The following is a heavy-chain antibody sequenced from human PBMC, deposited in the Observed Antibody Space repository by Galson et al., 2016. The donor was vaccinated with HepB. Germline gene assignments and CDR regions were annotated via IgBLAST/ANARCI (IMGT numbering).Heavy chain of an antibody. CDR3: ARDYGSPRGWAFDI. CDR2: IYYTGIT. D-gene: IGHD6-13*01. J-gene: IGHJ3*02. Sequence: SETLSLTCTVSGDSIDTYHWSWIRQPPGKGLGWLGYIYYTGITSYNPSLKSRVTISVDTSKDHFSLKLSSVTAADTAVYYCARDYGSPRGWAFDIWGQGTMVTVSS. V-gene: IGHV4-59*01. CDR1: GDSIDTYH.